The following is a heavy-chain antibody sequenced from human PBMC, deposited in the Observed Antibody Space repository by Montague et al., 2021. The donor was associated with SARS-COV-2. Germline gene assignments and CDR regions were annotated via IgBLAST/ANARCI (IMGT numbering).Heavy chain of an antibody. Sequence: SETLSLTCAVYGGSFSGYYWSWIRQPPGKGLEWIGEINHSGSTDYNPSLKSRVTISVDTSKNQFSPELSSVTAADTAVYYCTREGYQVLWSDYYYYGMDVWGQGTTVTVSS. D-gene: IGHD2-2*01. J-gene: IGHJ6*02. CDR3: TREGYQVLWSDYYYYGMDV. CDR1: GGSFSGYY. V-gene: IGHV4-34*01. CDR2: INHSGST.